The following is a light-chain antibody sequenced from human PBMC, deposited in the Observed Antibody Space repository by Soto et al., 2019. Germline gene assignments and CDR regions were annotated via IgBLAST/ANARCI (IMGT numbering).Light chain of an antibody. J-gene: IGLJ3*02. CDR3: GTWDSSLSARV. Sequence: QSVLTQPPSVSAAPGQKVTISCSGSSSNIGNNYVSWYQQLPGTAPKLLIYDNNKRPSGIPDRFSGSKSGTSATLDITGLQTGDEADYYFGTWDSSLSARVFGGGTKLTVL. V-gene: IGLV1-51*01. CDR1: SSNIGNNY. CDR2: DNN.